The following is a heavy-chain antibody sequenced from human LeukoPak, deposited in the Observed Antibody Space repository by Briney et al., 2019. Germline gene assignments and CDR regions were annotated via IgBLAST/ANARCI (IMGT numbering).Heavy chain of an antibody. CDR1: GFTFSSYA. D-gene: IGHD2-2*01. CDR2: ISGSGGST. J-gene: IGHJ4*02. CDR3: AKTGVPASPVPGVSY. V-gene: IGHV3-23*01. Sequence: GGSLRLSCAASGFTFSSYAMSWVRQAPGKGLEWVSAISGSGGSTYYADSVKGRFTISRDNSKYTLYLQMNSLRAEDTAVYYCAKTGVPASPVPGVSYWGQGTLVTVSS.